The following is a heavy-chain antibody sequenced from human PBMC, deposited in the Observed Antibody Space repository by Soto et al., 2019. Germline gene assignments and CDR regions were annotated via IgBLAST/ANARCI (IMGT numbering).Heavy chain of an antibody. CDR1: GGSFSGYY. J-gene: IGHJ5*02. Sequence: QVQLQQWGAGLLKPSETLSLTSAVYGGSFSGYYWSWIRQPPGKGLEWIGEINHSGSTNYNPSLKSRVTISVDTSKNQFSLKLSSVTAADTAVYYCARGLGYCSGGSCRYNWFDPWGQGTLVTVSS. V-gene: IGHV4-34*01. CDR3: ARGLGYCSGGSCRYNWFDP. CDR2: INHSGST. D-gene: IGHD2-15*01.